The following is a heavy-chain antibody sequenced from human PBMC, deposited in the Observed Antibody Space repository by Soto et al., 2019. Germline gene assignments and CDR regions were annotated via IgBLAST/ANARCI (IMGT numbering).Heavy chain of an antibody. CDR1: GDSLSSDY. Sequence: PLEALSRTCTVSGDSLSSDYWSWVRQPPGKGPEWIAYIDYYGSGNYNPSLRSRLTISPDTANNQFSLKLTSVTAADTAVYYCARGPGPFYYWGQGTLVTVSS. CDR3: ARGPGPFYY. CDR2: IDYYGSG. V-gene: IGHV4-59*01. J-gene: IGHJ4*02. D-gene: IGHD2-8*02.